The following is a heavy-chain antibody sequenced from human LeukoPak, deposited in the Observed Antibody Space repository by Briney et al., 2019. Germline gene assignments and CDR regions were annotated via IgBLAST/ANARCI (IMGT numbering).Heavy chain of an antibody. CDR1: GGSISSSSYY. D-gene: IGHD2-8*01. Sequence: TSETLSLTCTVSGGSISSSSYYWGWIRQPPGKGLEWIGSIYYSGSTYYNPSLKSRVTISVDTSKNQFSLKLSSVTAADTAVYYCARHARTYCVPDYWGQGTLVTVSS. V-gene: IGHV4-39*01. CDR3: ARHARTYCVPDY. CDR2: IYYSGST. J-gene: IGHJ4*02.